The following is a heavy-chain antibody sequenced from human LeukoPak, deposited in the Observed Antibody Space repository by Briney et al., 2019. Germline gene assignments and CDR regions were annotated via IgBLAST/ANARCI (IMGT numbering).Heavy chain of an antibody. CDR2: IYYSGST. Sequence: SETLSLTCTVSGGSIDSYYWSWIRQSPGKGLEWIGYIYYSGSTNYNPSLKSRVTISVDTSKSQFSLKLRSVNAADTAVYYCARGPELEPASDNWFDPWGQGTLVTVSS. D-gene: IGHD1-1*01. CDR1: GGSIDSYY. CDR3: ARGPELEPASDNWFDP. J-gene: IGHJ5*02. V-gene: IGHV4-59*12.